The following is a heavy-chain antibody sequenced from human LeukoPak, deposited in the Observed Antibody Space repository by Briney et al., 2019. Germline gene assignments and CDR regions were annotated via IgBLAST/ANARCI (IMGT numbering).Heavy chain of an antibody. Sequence: PSETLSLTCTVSGGSISSYYWSWIRQPPGKGLEWIGYIYYSGSTNYNPSLKSRVTISVDTSKNQFSLKLSSVTAADTAVYYCARDLYYYGSGSLFYYYYMDVWGKGTTVTISS. CDR3: ARDLYYYGSGSLFYYYYMDV. V-gene: IGHV4-59*12. D-gene: IGHD3-10*01. J-gene: IGHJ6*03. CDR1: GGSISSYY. CDR2: IYYSGST.